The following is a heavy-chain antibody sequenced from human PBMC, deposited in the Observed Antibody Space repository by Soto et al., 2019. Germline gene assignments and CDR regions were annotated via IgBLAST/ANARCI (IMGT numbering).Heavy chain of an antibody. Sequence: ASVKVSCKGSGYTVTSYAIHWVRQAPGQSLECMGWINTDNGNTKYSQKFQDRVTITRDTSASTAYMELSSLRSEDTAVYFCARAPSGYYFGKWDQGTLVTVSS. CDR3: ARAPSGYYFGK. D-gene: IGHD3-10*01. CDR2: INTDNGNT. J-gene: IGHJ4*02. V-gene: IGHV1-3*04. CDR1: GYTVTSYA.